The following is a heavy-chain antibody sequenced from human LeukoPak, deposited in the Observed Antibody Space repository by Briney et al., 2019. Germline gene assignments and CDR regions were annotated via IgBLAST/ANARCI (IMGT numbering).Heavy chain of an antibody. V-gene: IGHV3-23*01. J-gene: IGHJ5*02. D-gene: IGHD6-13*01. Sequence: GGSLRLSRAASGFTFSSYGMSWVRQAPGKGLEWVSTISGTGANTYYADSVKGRSTISRDNSKRTLYLQMNSLRVEDAAVYYCAKRRYDTSSLDWFDPWGQGTLVTVPS. CDR3: AKRRYDTSSLDWFDP. CDR2: ISGTGANT. CDR1: GFTFSSYG.